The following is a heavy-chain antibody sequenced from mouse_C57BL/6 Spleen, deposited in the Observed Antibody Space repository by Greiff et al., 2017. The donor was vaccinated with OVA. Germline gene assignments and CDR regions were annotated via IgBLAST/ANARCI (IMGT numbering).Heavy chain of an antibody. CDR1: GFTFSSYG. D-gene: IGHD2-4*01. Sequence: EVNLVESGGDLVKPGGSLKLSCAASGFTFSSYGMSWVRQTPDKRLEWVATISSGGSYTYYPDSVKGRFTISRDNAKNTLYLQMSSLKSEDTAMYYCARLYDYVFDYWGQGTTLTVSS. J-gene: IGHJ2*01. CDR2: ISSGGSYT. V-gene: IGHV5-6*01. CDR3: ARLYDYVFDY.